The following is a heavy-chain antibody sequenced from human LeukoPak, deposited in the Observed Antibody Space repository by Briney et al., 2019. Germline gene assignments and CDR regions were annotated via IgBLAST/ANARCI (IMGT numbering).Heavy chain of an antibody. CDR1: GGTFSSYA. CDR3: ARCAANRYCSSTSCYTRPFYNWFDP. D-gene: IGHD2-2*02. Sequence: GSSVEVSCKASGGTFSSYAISWVRQAPGHGLEWMGGIIPIFGTANYAQKFQGRVTITADESTRTAYMELSSLRSEDTAVYYCARCAANRYCSSTSCYTRPFYNWFDPWGQGTLVPVSS. CDR2: IIPIFGTA. J-gene: IGHJ5*02. V-gene: IGHV1-69*01.